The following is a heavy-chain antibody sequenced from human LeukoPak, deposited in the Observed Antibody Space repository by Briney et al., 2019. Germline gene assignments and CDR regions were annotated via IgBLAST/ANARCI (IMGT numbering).Heavy chain of an antibody. V-gene: IGHV3-7*01. CDR1: GFTFSNYW. J-gene: IGHJ4*02. D-gene: IGHD3-22*01. CDR3: ARLQYDSSGSYGSD. Sequence: SGGSLRLSCAASGFTFSNYWMSWVRQAPGKGLEWVANIKQDGGEKYYVDSVRGRFAISRGNARNSFYLQMSSLRVEDTAVYYCARLQYDSSGSYGSDWGQGTLVTVSS. CDR2: IKQDGGEK.